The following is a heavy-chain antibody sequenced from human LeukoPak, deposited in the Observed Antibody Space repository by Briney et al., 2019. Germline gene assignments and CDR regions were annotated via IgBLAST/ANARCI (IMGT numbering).Heavy chain of an antibody. D-gene: IGHD5-18*01. Sequence: ASVKVSCKASGYTFTSYGISWVRQAPGQGLEWMGWISAYNGNTNYAQKLQGRVTMATDTSTSTAYMELRSLRSDDTAVYYCARDGMDTAMVPFDYWGRGTLVTVSS. CDR2: ISAYNGNT. CDR3: ARDGMDTAMVPFDY. CDR1: GYTFTSYG. V-gene: IGHV1-18*04. J-gene: IGHJ4*02.